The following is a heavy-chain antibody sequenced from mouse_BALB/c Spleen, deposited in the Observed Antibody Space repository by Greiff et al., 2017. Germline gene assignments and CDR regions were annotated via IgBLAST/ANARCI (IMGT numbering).Heavy chain of an antibody. J-gene: IGHJ2*01. D-gene: IGHD2-4*01. Sequence: VQLKESGAELVRPGALVKLSCKASGFNIKDYYMHWVKQRPEQGLEWIGWIDPENGNTIYDPKFQGKASITADTSSNTAYLQLSSPTSEDTAVYYCARRGMILDYWGQGTTLTVSS. V-gene: IGHV14-1*02. CDR2: IDPENGNT. CDR3: ARRGMILDY. CDR1: GFNIKDYY.